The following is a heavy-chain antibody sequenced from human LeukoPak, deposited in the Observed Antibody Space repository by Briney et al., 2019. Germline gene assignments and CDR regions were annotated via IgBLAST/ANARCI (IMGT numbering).Heavy chain of an antibody. CDR1: GFTFSSYA. V-gene: IGHV3-23*01. J-gene: IGHJ6*02. D-gene: IGHD5-18*01. CDR2: ISGSSGST. CDR3: AREGTAPSYYYYGMDV. Sequence: GGSLRLSCAASGFTFSSYAMSWVRQAPGKGLEWVSAISGSSGSTYYADSVKGRFTISRDNSKNTLYLQMNSLRAEDTAVYYCAREGTAPSYYYYGMDVWGQGTTVTVSS.